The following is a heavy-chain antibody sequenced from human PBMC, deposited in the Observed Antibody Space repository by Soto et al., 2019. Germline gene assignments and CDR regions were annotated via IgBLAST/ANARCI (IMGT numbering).Heavy chain of an antibody. D-gene: IGHD6-13*01. Sequence: SVKVSCKASGGTFSSYAISWVRQAPGQGLEWMGGIIPIFGTANYAQKFQGRVTITADESTSTAYMELSSLRSEDTAVYYCARDLSIAAAGTPPYYYYGMDVWGQGTTVTVSS. CDR3: ARDLSIAAAGTPPYYYYGMDV. CDR1: GGTFSSYA. CDR2: IIPIFGTA. V-gene: IGHV1-69*13. J-gene: IGHJ6*02.